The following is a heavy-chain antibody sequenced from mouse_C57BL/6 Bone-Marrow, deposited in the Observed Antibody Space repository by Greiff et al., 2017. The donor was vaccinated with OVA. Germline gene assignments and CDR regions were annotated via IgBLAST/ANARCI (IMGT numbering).Heavy chain of an antibody. CDR2: IYPGSGST. CDR1: GYTFTSYW. Sequence: QVHVKQPGAELVKPGASVKMSCKASGYTFTSYWITWVKQRPGQGLEWIGDIYPGSGSTNYNEKFKSKATLTVDTSSSTAYMQLSSLTSEDSAVYYCARSHGNNYFDYWGQGTTLTVSS. J-gene: IGHJ2*01. V-gene: IGHV1-55*01. CDR3: ARSHGNNYFDY. D-gene: IGHD2-1*01.